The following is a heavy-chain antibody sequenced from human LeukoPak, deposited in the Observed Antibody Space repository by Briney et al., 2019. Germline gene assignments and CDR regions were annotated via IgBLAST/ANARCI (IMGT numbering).Heavy chain of an antibody. CDR1: GGSISSSSYY. J-gene: IGHJ6*03. Sequence: SETLSLTCTVSGGSISSSSYYWGWIRQPPGKGLEWTGSIYYSGSTYYNPSLKSRVTISVDTSKNQFSLKLSSVTAADTAVYYCARSYYDFWSGYYTAPYYYYMDVWGKGTTVTVSS. V-gene: IGHV4-39*01. D-gene: IGHD3-3*01. CDR3: ARSYYDFWSGYYTAPYYYYMDV. CDR2: IYYSGST.